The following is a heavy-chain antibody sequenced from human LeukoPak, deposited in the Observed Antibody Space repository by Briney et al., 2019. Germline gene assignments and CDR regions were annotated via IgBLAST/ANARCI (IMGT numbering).Heavy chain of an antibody. Sequence: TGGSLRLSCAASGFTFSSYSMNWVRQAPGKGLEWVSYISSSSSTIYYADSVKGRFTISRDNAKNSLYLQMNSLRDEDTAVYYCARAGLIVVVTSSPGDDAFDIWGQGIMVTVSS. D-gene: IGHD2-21*02. CDR2: ISSSSSTI. CDR1: GFTFSSYS. CDR3: ARAGLIVVVTSSPGDDAFDI. J-gene: IGHJ3*02. V-gene: IGHV3-48*02.